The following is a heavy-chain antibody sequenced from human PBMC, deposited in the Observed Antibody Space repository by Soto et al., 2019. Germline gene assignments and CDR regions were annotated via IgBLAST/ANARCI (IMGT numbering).Heavy chain of an antibody. D-gene: IGHD2-2*01. CDR1: GFTFDDYA. J-gene: IGHJ4*02. CDR3: AKVGVDCSSTSCSYYFDY. Sequence: HPGGSLRLSCAASGFTFDDYAMHWVRQAPGKGLEWVSGISWNSGSIGYADSVEGRFTISRDNAKNSLYLQMNSLRAEDTALYYCAKVGVDCSSTSCSYYFDYWGQGTLVTVSS. CDR2: ISWNSGSI. V-gene: IGHV3-9*01.